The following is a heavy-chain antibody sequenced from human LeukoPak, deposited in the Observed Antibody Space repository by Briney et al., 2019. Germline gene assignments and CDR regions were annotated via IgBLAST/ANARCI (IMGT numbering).Heavy chain of an antibody. V-gene: IGHV1-2*02. CDR3: ATGYGDYVSRFDS. CDR2: NNPNSGDT. J-gene: IGHJ4*02. CDR1: GYTXTNFY. D-gene: IGHD4-17*01. Sequence: ASVKVSCKASGYTXTNFYIHWVRQAPGQGLEWMGWNNPNSGDTNYAQRFQGRVTMTRDTSIGTAYMEVSRLTSDDTAIYYCATGYGDYVSRFDSWGQGTLVTVYS.